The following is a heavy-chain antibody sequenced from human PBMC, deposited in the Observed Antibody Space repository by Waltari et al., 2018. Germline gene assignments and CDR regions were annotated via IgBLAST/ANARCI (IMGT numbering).Heavy chain of an antibody. CDR2: VNPKSGRT. CDR3: ATALQAGSGRY. CDR1: GYSLTDYY. D-gene: IGHD3-10*01. V-gene: IGHV1-2*02. J-gene: IGHJ4*02. Sequence: QVQLVQSGAEVRKPGASVKVSCKASGYSLTDYYMNWVRQAPGQGLEWMGWVNPKSGRTNYAQKFLDRVTMTRDTSISTVYMEMSRLTSDDTAIYYCATALQAGSGRYWGQGTLVSVSS.